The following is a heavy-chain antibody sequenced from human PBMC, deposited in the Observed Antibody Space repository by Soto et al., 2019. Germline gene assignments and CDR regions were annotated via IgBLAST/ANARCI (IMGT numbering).Heavy chain of an antibody. Sequence: SETLSLTCAVSGGSISSSNWWTWVRQPPAKGLEWIGEIYHGGSTNYNPSLKSRVTISVDTSKNQFSLKLSSVTAADTAVYYCARPSGSYYNHWFDPWGQGTLVTVSS. CDR1: GGSISSSNW. CDR2: IYHGGST. CDR3: ARPSGSYYNHWFDP. D-gene: IGHD3-10*01. J-gene: IGHJ5*02. V-gene: IGHV4-4*02.